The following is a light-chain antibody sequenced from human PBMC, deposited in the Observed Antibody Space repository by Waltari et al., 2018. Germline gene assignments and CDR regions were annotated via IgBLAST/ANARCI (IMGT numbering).Light chain of an antibody. CDR1: SSDIGGYNY. CDR3: ASYAGSNNYV. Sequence: QSALTQPPSASGSPGQSVTISCTGTSSDIGGYNYVSWYQKHPGKAPKLLIYEVTQRPSGVAERFSGSKSGNTASLTVAGLQTGDEADYYCASYAGSNNYVFGTGTKVTVL. J-gene: IGLJ1*01. V-gene: IGLV2-8*01. CDR2: EVT.